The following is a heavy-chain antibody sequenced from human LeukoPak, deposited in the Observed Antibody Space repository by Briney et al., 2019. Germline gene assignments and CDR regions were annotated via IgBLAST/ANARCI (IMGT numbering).Heavy chain of an antibody. CDR3: ARADIGVVVAPSWFDP. V-gene: IGHV1-2*02. J-gene: IGHJ5*02. Sequence: DSLSLSCKASGYTFTGYYMHWVRQAPGQGLEWMGWINTNSGSTNYAQKFTGRVTMTRDTSISTAYMELSRLRSDDTAVYYCARADIGVVVAPSWFDPWGQGSLVTVSS. CDR2: INTNSGST. D-gene: IGHD2-15*01. CDR1: GYTFTGYY.